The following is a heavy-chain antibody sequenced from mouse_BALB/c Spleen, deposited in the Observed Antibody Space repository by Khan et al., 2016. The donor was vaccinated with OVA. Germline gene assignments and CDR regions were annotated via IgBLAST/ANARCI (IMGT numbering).Heavy chain of an antibody. CDR1: GFSLTGYG. J-gene: IGHJ3*01. CDR2: IWGDGST. V-gene: IGHV2-6-7*01. Sequence: QVQLKESGPGLVAPSQSLSITCTVSGFSLTGYGINWVRQPPGKGLEWLGMIWGDGSTDSNSALKSKLAISKDNSKSQVFLKMNRLQTDDTARYFCARDLRLGGFAYWGQGTLVTVSA. D-gene: IGHD1-2*01. CDR3: ARDLRLGGFAY.